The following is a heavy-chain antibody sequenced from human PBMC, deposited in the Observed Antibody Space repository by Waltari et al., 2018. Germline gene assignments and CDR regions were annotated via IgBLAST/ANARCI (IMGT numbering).Heavy chain of an antibody. Sequence: QVQLQESGPGLVKPSQTLSLTCTVSGGSISSGGYYWSWIRQHPGKGLEWIGYIYYSGSTYYNPSLKSRVTISVDTSKNQFSLKLSSVTAADTAVYYCARRGYCSGGSCYPVVDYWGQGTLVTVSS. CDR1: GGSISSGGYY. CDR3: ARRGYCSGGSCYPVVDY. CDR2: IYYSGST. D-gene: IGHD2-15*01. V-gene: IGHV4-31*03. J-gene: IGHJ4*02.